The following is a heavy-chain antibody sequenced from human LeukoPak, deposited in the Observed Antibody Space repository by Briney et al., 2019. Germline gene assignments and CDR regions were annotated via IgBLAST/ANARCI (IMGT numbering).Heavy chain of an antibody. D-gene: IGHD3-10*01. CDR3: ARDGSGSYYFDY. J-gene: IGHJ4*02. CDR1: GGSISSWSYY. Sequence: ASETLSLTCTVSGGSISSWSYYWGWIRQPPGKGLEWIGSIYYSGSTYYNPSLKSRVTISVDTSKNQFSLKLSSVTAADTAVYYCARDGSGSYYFDYWGQGTLVTVSS. V-gene: IGHV4-39*01. CDR2: IYYSGST.